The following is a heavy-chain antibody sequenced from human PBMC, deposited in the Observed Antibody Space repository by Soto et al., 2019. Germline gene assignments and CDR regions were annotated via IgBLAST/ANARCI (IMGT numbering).Heavy chain of an antibody. CDR2: INGGTGNT. CDR3: ASDFGLPNIVGTLYYYYGVDV. CDR1: GYSFNSYI. Sequence: QVQLVQSGAEVKKPGASVKVSCKPSGYSFNSYIIHWVRQAPGQRLEGMGRINGGTGNTKYSQKFQGRVTITRDTSATTAYVELSSLLSEDTAIYSCASDFGLPNIVGTLYYYYGVDVWGQGTTVTVSS. V-gene: IGHV1-3*01. D-gene: IGHD5-12*01. J-gene: IGHJ6*02.